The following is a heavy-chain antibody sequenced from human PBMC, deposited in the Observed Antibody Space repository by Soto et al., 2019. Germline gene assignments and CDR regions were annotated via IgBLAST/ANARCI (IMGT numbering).Heavy chain of an antibody. V-gene: IGHV4-31*03. CDR1: GGSISSSGYY. CDR3: ARGLDRPYYFDY. J-gene: IGHJ4*02. Sequence: SETLSLTCTVSGGSISSSGYYWSWIRQHPGKGLEWIGYIYYSGSTYYNPSLKSRVTISVDTSKNQFSLKLSSVTAADTAVYYCARGLDRPYYFDYWGQGTLVTVSS. CDR2: IYYSGST. D-gene: IGHD3-22*01.